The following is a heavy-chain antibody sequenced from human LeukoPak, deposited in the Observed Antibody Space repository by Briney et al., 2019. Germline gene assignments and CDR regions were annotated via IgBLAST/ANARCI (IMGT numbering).Heavy chain of an antibody. J-gene: IGHJ6*02. CDR3: ARDDVLQDYYGMDV. Sequence: GASVKVSFKASGYPFTGYYMHWVRQAPGRGLEWMGWINPNSGGTNYAQKFQGRVTMTRDTSISTAYMELSRLRSDDTAVYYCARDDVLQDYYGMDVWGQGTTVTVSS. V-gene: IGHV1-2*02. CDR2: INPNSGGT. CDR1: GYPFTGYY. D-gene: IGHD1-1*01.